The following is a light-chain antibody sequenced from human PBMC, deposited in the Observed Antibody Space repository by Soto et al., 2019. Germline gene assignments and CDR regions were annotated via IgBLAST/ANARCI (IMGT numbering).Light chain of an antibody. CDR3: QSYDSSLGVV. Sequence: QSVLTQPPSVSGAPGQRVTISCTGSSSNIGAGYDVHWYQQLPGTAPKLLIYGNSNRPSGVPDRFSGSKSGTSASLAITGLQAEDEADYYCQSYDSSLGVVFGGGTKVTGL. V-gene: IGLV1-40*01. J-gene: IGLJ2*01. CDR2: GNS. CDR1: SSNIGAGYD.